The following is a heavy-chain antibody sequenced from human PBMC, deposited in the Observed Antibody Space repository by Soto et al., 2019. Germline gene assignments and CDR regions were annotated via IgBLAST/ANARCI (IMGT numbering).Heavy chain of an antibody. D-gene: IGHD2-21*01. V-gene: IGHV4-39*01. CDR1: GVSIHNSHSF. CDR3: GRVVEGATRHTDPDS. J-gene: IGHJ5*01. CDR2: VYHNGGA. Sequence: SETLSLTCTVSGVSIHNSHSFWAWIRQPPGKGLQFIASVYHNGGAHYNSSLKSRVTISVDTANNQVSLRMRSLTAADTAFYYCGRVVEGATRHTDPDSWGQGILGIVPQ.